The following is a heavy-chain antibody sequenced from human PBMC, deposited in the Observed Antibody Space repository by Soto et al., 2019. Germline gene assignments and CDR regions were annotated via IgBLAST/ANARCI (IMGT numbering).Heavy chain of an antibody. J-gene: IGHJ5*02. CDR1: GFTFSGSA. Sequence: GGSLRLSCAASGFTFSGSAMHWVRQASGKGLEWVGRIRSKANSYATAYAASVKGRFTISRDDSKNTAYLQMNSLKTEDTAVYYCTILGAPNWFDPWGQGTLVTVSS. CDR2: IRSKANSYAT. CDR3: TILGAPNWFDP. V-gene: IGHV3-73*01. D-gene: IGHD6-6*01.